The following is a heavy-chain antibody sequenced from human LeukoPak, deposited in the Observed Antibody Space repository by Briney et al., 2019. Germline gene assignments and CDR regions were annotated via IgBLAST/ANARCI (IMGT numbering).Heavy chain of an antibody. CDR2: ISAYNGNT. V-gene: IGHV1-18*01. Sequence: ASVTVSCKASGYTFTSYGISWVRQAPGQGLEWMGWISAYNGNTNYAQKLQGRVTMTTDTSTSTAYMELRSLRSDDTAVYYCARDLVAYCGGDCVDFDYWGQGTLVTVSS. D-gene: IGHD2-21*02. J-gene: IGHJ4*02. CDR3: ARDLVAYCGGDCVDFDY. CDR1: GYTFTSYG.